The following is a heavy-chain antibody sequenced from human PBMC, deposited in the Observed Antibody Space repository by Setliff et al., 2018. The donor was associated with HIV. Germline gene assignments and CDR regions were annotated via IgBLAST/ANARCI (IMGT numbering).Heavy chain of an antibody. Sequence: SETLSLTCSVSGGSVMSSVYYWAWIRQPPGKGLEWIGSISFSGTYLNPSLKSRVTISVDRSKDQFSLKMTSVTAADTAVYYCARVLYRGSGSYYFDYWGQGTLVTVSS. CDR1: GGSVMSSVYY. D-gene: IGHD3-10*01. CDR2: ISFSGT. J-gene: IGHJ4*02. CDR3: ARVLYRGSGSYYFDY. V-gene: IGHV4-39*07.